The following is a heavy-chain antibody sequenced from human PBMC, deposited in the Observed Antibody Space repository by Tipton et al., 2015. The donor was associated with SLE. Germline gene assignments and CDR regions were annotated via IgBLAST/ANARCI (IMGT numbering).Heavy chain of an antibody. Sequence: TLSLTCSVFGGSVSSAGYYWTWIRQSPGNGLEWIGYIHHRGNYYSGTTDYNPSLKSRVTISVDTSKNQFSLTLSSVTAADTAVYYCARDVAARWAFDIWGQGTMVTVSP. CDR2: IHHRGNYYSGTT. J-gene: IGHJ3*02. CDR1: GGSVSSAGYY. V-gene: IGHV4-61*08. D-gene: IGHD4-23*01. CDR3: ARDVAARWAFDI.